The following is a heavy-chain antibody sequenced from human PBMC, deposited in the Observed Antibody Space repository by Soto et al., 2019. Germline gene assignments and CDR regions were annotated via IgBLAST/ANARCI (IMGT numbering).Heavy chain of an antibody. CDR3: AKDRGVYYGWGGADSFQH. Sequence: QVQLVESGGGMVQPGRSLRLSCAASGFTFSSYGMHWVRQAPGKGLEWVAVIWFDGTNKYYADSVKGRFSISRDNSKNTLFLRMNGLGAADTAVYYWAKDRGVYYGWGGADSFQHWGQGTLVTVSS. CDR1: GFTFSSYG. D-gene: IGHD3-10*01. J-gene: IGHJ1*01. V-gene: IGHV3-33*06. CDR2: IWFDGTNK.